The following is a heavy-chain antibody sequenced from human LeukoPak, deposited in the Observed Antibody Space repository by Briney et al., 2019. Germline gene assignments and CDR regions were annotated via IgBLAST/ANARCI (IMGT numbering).Heavy chain of an antibody. V-gene: IGHV4-34*01. J-gene: IGHJ4*02. CDR3: AYSKGLFPGSLDY. Sequence: SETLSPTCAVYGGSFSGYYWSWNRQPPGKGLEWIGEINHSGSTNYNPSLKRRVTISVYTSKNQFSLKLSSVTAADTAVYYCAYSKGLFPGSLDYWGQGTLVTVSS. CDR1: GGSFSGYY. D-gene: IGHD3-22*01. CDR2: INHSGST.